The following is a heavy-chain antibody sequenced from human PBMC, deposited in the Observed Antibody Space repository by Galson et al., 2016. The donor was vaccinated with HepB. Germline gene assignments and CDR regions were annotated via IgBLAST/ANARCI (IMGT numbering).Heavy chain of an antibody. CDR1: GYTFTDYA. V-gene: IGHV1-18*01. D-gene: IGHD3-10*01. CDR3: AKGPSGSWFDP. Sequence: SVKVSCKASGYTFTDYAISWVRQAPGQGLEWMGWISAYNGNTNYAQNFQGRVTMTTDTSTSTAYVELRSLRSDDTAVYYCAKGPSGSWFDPWGQGTLVTVSS. CDR2: ISAYNGNT. J-gene: IGHJ5*02.